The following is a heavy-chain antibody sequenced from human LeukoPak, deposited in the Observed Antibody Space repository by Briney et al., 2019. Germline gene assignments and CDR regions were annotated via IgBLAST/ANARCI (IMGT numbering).Heavy chain of an antibody. CDR3: ATYLDYYDSSGYQKGFDY. CDR2: IYYSGST. CDR1: GGSISRYY. J-gene: IGHJ4*02. D-gene: IGHD3-22*01. Sequence: SETLSLTCTVSGGSISRYYWSWIRQPAGRGLEWIGSIYYSGSTYYNPSLKSRVTISVDTSKNQFSLKLSSVTAADTAVYYCATYLDYYDSSGYQKGFDYWGQGTLVTVSS. V-gene: IGHV4-4*07.